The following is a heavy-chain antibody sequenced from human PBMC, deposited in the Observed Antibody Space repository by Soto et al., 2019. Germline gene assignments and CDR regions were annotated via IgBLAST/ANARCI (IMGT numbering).Heavy chain of an antibody. V-gene: IGHV1-18*01. CDR1: GYILVNYG. CDR3: AMVDNYVTPTPQDV. J-gene: IGHJ6*02. CDR2: ISPYTGDT. D-gene: IGHD3-16*01. Sequence: QVQLVQSGDEMKKPGASVRVSCKASGYILVNYGIAWVRQAPGQGLERMGWISPYTGDTHSASKVQGRLTMTTDTSTSTAYMDLGSLTSDDTAVYYCAMVDNYVTPTPQDVWGQGTTVTVSS.